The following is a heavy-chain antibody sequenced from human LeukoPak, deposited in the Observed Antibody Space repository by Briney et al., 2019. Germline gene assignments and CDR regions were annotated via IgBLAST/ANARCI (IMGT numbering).Heavy chain of an antibody. CDR3: ARDSKFAFWFDP. J-gene: IGHJ5*02. Sequence: GKSLRLSCAASGFTFNNYDMHWVRQVPGKGLEWVGKIKEDGTEKVYVDSVKGRFTISRDNAKNSLYLQMNSLRAEDTAVYYCARDSKFAFWFDPWGQGTLVTVSS. D-gene: IGHD4-11*01. CDR2: IKEDGTEK. V-gene: IGHV3-7*01. CDR1: GFTFNNYD.